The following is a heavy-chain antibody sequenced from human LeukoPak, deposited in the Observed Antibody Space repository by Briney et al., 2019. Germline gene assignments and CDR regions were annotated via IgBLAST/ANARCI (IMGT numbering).Heavy chain of an antibody. CDR3: ARAGGPAIVFDY. CDR2: IFYSGST. CDR1: GGSISSSNYY. Sequence: KPSETLSLTCTVSGGSISSSNYYWGWIRQPPGKGLEWIGSIFYSGSTYYNPSLKSRVTISVDTSKNQFSLKLSSVTAADTAAYYCARAGGPAIVFDYWGQGTLVTVSS. V-gene: IGHV4-39*07. J-gene: IGHJ4*02. D-gene: IGHD2-21*02.